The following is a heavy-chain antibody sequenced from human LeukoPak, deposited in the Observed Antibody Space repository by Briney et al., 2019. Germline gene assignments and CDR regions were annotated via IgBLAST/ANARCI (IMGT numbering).Heavy chain of an antibody. Sequence: PSETLSLTCTVSGGSISSSSYYWNWIRQPPGKGLEWIGYIYYSGSTNYNPSLKSRVTISVDTSKSQFSLKLSSVTAADTAVYYCARSLYYYGSDSFDIWGQGTMVTVS. V-gene: IGHV4-61*01. CDR2: IYYSGST. D-gene: IGHD3-10*01. CDR1: GGSISSSSYY. CDR3: ARSLYYYGSDSFDI. J-gene: IGHJ3*02.